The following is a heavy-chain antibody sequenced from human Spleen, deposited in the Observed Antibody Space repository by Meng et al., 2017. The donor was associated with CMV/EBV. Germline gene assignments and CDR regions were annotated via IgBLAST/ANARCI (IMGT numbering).Heavy chain of an antibody. D-gene: IGHD2-2*02. Sequence: GESLKISCAASGVTFSNYGMSWVRQAPGKGLELVSGISGSGDITYYPDSVKGRFTISRDNSKKTLYLQINRLRAEDTAVYYCAKDMGGRFCSASSCYTALDQWGQGTLVTVSS. CDR1: GVTFSNYG. CDR2: ISGSGDIT. J-gene: IGHJ4*02. CDR3: AKDMGGRFCSASSCYTALDQ. V-gene: IGHV3-23*01.